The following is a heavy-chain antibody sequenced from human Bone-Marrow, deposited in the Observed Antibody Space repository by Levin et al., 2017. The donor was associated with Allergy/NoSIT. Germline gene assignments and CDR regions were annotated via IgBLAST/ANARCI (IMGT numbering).Heavy chain of an antibody. Sequence: PGGSLRLSCAASGFTFSSYEMNWVRQAPGKGLEWVSYISSSGSTIYYADSVKGRFTISRDNAKNSLYLQMNSLRAEDTAVYYCARVREGIVARGGGHPSHWGQGTLVTVSS. J-gene: IGHJ4*02. CDR3: ARVREGIVARGGGHPSH. CDR2: ISSSGSTI. CDR1: GFTFSSYE. V-gene: IGHV3-48*03. D-gene: IGHD5-12*01.